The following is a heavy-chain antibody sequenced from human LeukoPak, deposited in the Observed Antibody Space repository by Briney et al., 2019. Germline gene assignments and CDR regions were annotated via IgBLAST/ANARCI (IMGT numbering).Heavy chain of an antibody. CDR3: ARGSPEYYYDSSGWYFDY. CDR1: GYSISSGYY. D-gene: IGHD3-22*01. CDR2: IYLSGST. Sequence: RSSETLSLTCTVSGYSISSGYYWGWIRQPPGKGLEWIGSIYLSGSTYYNPSLKSRVTISVDTSKNQFSLKLSSVTAADTAVYYCARGSPEYYYDSSGWYFDYWGQGTLVTVSS. V-gene: IGHV4-38-2*02. J-gene: IGHJ4*02.